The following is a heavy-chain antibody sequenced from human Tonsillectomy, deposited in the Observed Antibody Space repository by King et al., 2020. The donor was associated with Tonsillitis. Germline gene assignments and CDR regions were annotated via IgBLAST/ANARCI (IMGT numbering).Heavy chain of an antibody. CDR3: ARTHAFGVFNDY. CDR2: IDWDDDK. V-gene: IGHV2-70*11. Sequence: VTLQESGPALVKPPQTLTLTCTFSGFSLSTSGMCVSWIRQPPGKALEWLARIDWDDDKYYSTSLKTRLTISKDTSKNQVVLTMTNMDPVDTATYYCARTHAFGVFNDYWGQGTLVTVSS. CDR1: GFSLSTSGMC. J-gene: IGHJ4*02. D-gene: IGHD3-3*01.